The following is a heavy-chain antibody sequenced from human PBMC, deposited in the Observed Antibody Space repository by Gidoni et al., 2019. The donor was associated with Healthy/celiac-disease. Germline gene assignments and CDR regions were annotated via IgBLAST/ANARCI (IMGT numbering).Heavy chain of an antibody. D-gene: IGHD3-22*01. CDR1: VFTFSSYG. Sequence: QVQLVESGGGVVQPGRSLRLSCSASVFTFSSYGMHWVLQAPGKGLEWVAVIWYDGSNKYYADSVKGRFTISRDNSKNTLYLQMNSLRAEDTAVYYCAREPGYYGYYFDYWGQGTLVTVSS. CDR2: IWYDGSNK. V-gene: IGHV3-33*01. J-gene: IGHJ4*02. CDR3: AREPGYYGYYFDY.